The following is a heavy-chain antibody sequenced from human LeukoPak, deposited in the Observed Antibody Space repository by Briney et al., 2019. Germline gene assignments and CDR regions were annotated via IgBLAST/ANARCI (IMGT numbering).Heavy chain of an antibody. V-gene: IGHV3-21*01. CDR2: ITSSSSYI. J-gene: IGHJ6*03. CDR1: GFTFSSYN. Sequence: GGSLRLSCAASGFTFSSYNMNWVRQAPGKGPEWVSSITSSSSYIYYADSVKGRLTISRDNAKNSLYLQMNSLRAEDTAVYYCARASPHSSGYRVVKYYYYMDVWGKGTTVTVSS. D-gene: IGHD3-22*01. CDR3: ARASPHSSGYRVVKYYYYMDV.